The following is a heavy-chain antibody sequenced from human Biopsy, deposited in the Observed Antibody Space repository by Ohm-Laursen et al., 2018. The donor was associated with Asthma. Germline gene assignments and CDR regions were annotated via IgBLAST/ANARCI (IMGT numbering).Heavy chain of an antibody. D-gene: IGHD2-2*01. CDR3: ARQKLATAEGPFDL. Sequence: SDTLSLTCAVSNGSISSNFYYWGWIRQPPGKGLEWVGSIHKNGIGYYRSSLKSRLTISGDTSKIQFSLKVTSVTAADTAVYYCARQKLATAEGPFDLWGQGTMVTVSS. V-gene: IGHV4-39*01. CDR1: NGSISSNFYY. CDR2: IHKNGIG. J-gene: IGHJ3*01.